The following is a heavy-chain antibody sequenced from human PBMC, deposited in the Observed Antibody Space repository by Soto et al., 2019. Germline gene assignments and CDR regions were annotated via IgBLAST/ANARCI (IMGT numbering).Heavy chain of an antibody. D-gene: IGHD2-2*02. CDR3: ARRVKSIVVVPAAIGTYYYYGMDV. V-gene: IGHV5-10-1*01. CDR2: IDPSDSYT. Sequence: GESLKISCKGSGYSFTSYWISWVRQMPGKGLEWMGRIDPSDSYTNYSPSFQGHVTISADKSISTAYLQWSSLKASDTAMYYCARRVKSIVVVPAAIGTYYYYGMDVWGQGTTVTVYS. J-gene: IGHJ6*02. CDR1: GYSFTSYW.